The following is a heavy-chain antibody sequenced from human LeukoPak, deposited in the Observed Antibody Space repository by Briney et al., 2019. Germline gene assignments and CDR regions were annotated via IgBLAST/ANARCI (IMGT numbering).Heavy chain of an antibody. CDR2: INTNTGNP. CDR3: ARDGSGWSAEYFQH. CDR1: GYTFTSYA. D-gene: IGHD6-19*01. V-gene: IGHV7-4-1*02. Sequence: ASVTVSCTASGYTFTSYAMNWVRPAPGQGLEWMGWINTNTGNPTYAQGFTGRFVFSLDTSVSTAYLQISSLKAEDTAVYYCARDGSGWSAEYFQHWGQGTLVTVSS. J-gene: IGHJ1*01.